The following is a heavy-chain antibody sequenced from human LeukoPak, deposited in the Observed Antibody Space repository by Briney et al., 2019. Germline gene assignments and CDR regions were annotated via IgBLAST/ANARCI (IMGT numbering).Heavy chain of an antibody. D-gene: IGHD3-22*01. J-gene: IGHJ4*02. V-gene: IGHV3-21*01. Sequence: GGSLRLSCAASGFVFISYSVNWVRQAPGKGLEWVASVNTVSSYIYYADSVRGRFTISIDNAKNSVLLQMNSLRAEDMAMYYCVRLRRNSDSSGYFYYYDNGGQGTLVTVSS. CDR3: VRLRRNSDSSGYFYYYDN. CDR1: GFVFISYS. CDR2: VNTVSSYI.